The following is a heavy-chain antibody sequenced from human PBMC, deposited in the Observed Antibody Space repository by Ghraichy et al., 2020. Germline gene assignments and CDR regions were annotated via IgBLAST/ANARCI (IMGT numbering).Heavy chain of an antibody. Sequence: GGSLRLSCAASGLTFTSYAMSWVRQAPGKGLEWVSAISGSGGSTYYADSVKGRFTISRDNSKNTLYLQMNSLRAEDTAVYYCAKSWEQWDGRDYWGQGTLVTVSS. V-gene: IGHV3-23*01. J-gene: IGHJ4*02. D-gene: IGHD6-19*01. CDR1: GLTFTSYA. CDR2: ISGSGGST. CDR3: AKSWEQWDGRDY.